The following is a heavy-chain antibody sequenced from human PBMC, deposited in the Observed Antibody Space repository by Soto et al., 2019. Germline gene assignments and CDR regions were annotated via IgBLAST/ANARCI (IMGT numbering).Heavy chain of an antibody. CDR3: ARGGEGVAASSDWFDP. CDR1: SGSISSSNW. Sequence: SETLSLTCAVSSGSISSSNWWSWVRQPPGKGLEWIGEIYHSGSTNYNPSLKSRVTIPVDKSKNQFSLKLSPVTAADTAVYYCARGGEGVAASSDWFDPWGQGTLVTVSS. CDR2: IYHSGST. J-gene: IGHJ5*02. D-gene: IGHD2-15*01. V-gene: IGHV4-4*02.